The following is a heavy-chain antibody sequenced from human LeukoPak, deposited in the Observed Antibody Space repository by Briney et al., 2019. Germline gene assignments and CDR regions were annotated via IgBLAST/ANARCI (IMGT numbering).Heavy chain of an antibody. D-gene: IGHD5-24*01. CDR2: IGGSGGST. J-gene: IGHJ4*02. Sequence: QPGGSLRLSCASSGLTFSSFAMDWVRQAPGKGLEWVSAIGGSGGSTYYADSVKGRFTIPRDTSKNAVYLQMNSLRVEDTAVYYCAKALGGGWLQPDYWGQGTLVTVSS. CDR3: AKALGGGWLQPDY. V-gene: IGHV3-23*01. CDR1: GLTFSSFA.